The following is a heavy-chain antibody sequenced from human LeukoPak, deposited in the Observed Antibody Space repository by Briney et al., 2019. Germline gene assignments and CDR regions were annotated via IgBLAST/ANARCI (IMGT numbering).Heavy chain of an antibody. Sequence: GGSLRLSRAASGFTFSSYAMSWVRQAPGKGLEWVSAISGSGGSTYYADSVKGRFTISRDNSKNTLYLQMNSLRAEDTAVYYCAKTTQIVVVPAAVDYWGQGTLVTVSS. CDR1: GFTFSSYA. V-gene: IGHV3-23*01. D-gene: IGHD2-2*01. CDR2: ISGSGGST. CDR3: AKTTQIVVVPAAVDY. J-gene: IGHJ4*02.